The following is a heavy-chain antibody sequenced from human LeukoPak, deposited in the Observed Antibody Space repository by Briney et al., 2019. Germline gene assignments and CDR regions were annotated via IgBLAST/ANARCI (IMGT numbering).Heavy chain of an antibody. V-gene: IGHV5-51*01. CDR3: ARRAVSRVVSTVDAFDY. J-gene: IGHJ4*02. CDR1: GYSFSEYW. CDR2: VYPGDSDT. Sequence: GESLKISCKASGYSFSEYWIAWVSQMPGKGLEWMGIVYPGDSDTRYSPSFQGQVTISADQSTSTASLQWSSLKASDTAMYYCARRAVSRVVSTVDAFDYWAQGTLVTVSS. D-gene: IGHD2-8*02.